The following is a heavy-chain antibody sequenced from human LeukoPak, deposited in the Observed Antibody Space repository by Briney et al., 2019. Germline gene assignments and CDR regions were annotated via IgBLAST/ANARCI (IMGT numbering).Heavy chain of an antibody. J-gene: IGHJ6*03. CDR1: GYTFTSYG. CDR3: ARAHSYVGYYYMDV. Sequence: GASVKVSCKASGYTFTSYGITWVRQAPGQGLEWVGWISAYNGNTNYAEKFQGRVTITTDTSTSTVYMELRSLRSDDTAVYYCARAHSYVGYYYMDVWGKGTTVTVSS. D-gene: IGHD5-18*01. V-gene: IGHV1-18*01. CDR2: ISAYNGNT.